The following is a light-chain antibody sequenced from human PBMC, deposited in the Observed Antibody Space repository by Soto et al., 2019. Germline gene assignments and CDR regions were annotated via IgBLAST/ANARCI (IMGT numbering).Light chain of an antibody. J-gene: IGLJ3*02. CDR2: DVT. CDR1: SSDVGVYNY. Sequence: HSALTQPRSVSGSPGQSVTISCTGTSSDVGVYNYVSWYQHHPGKAPKLMIYDVTKRPSGVPDRFSGSKSGNTASLTISGLQAEDEADYYCCSYAGSYTWVFGGGTKLTVL. V-gene: IGLV2-11*01. CDR3: CSYAGSYTWV.